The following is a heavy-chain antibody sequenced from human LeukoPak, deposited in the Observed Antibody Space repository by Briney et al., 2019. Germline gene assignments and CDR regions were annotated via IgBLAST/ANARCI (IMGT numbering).Heavy chain of an antibody. CDR3: ARGPRGQRFDY. V-gene: IGHV1-46*01. D-gene: IGHD1-1*01. CDR2: INPGGGDT. CDR1: GYTFTGYY. Sequence: VASVKVSCKASGYTFTGYYIHWVRQAPGQGLEWMGLINPGGGDTSYAQNLQGRVTMTRDTSTSTVYLELSNLRSEDTAVYYCARGPRGQRFDYWGQGTLVTVSS. J-gene: IGHJ4*02.